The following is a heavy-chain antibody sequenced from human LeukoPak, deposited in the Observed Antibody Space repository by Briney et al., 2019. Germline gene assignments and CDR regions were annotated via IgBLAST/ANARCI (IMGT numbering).Heavy chain of an antibody. V-gene: IGHV3-7*01. Sequence: GGSLRLSCAAAGFTFSNYWMSWVRQAPGKGLEWVANINQDGDKKYYLDSVKGRFTISRDHAKNSLYLQMNSLRADDTAVYYCARIGGSGSYYDSWGQGTLVTVSS. J-gene: IGHJ4*02. CDR1: GFTFSNYW. CDR3: ARIGGSGSYYDS. D-gene: IGHD3-10*01. CDR2: INQDGDKK.